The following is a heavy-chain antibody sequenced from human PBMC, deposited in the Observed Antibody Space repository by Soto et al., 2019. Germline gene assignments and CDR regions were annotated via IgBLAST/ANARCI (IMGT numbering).Heavy chain of an antibody. D-gene: IGHD6-13*01. CDR2: IIPILGIA. CDR3: ERALGYSSSPDSFDY. Sequence: QVQLVQSGAEVKKPGSSVKVSCKASGGTFSSYTISWVRQAPGQGLEWMGRIIPILGIANYAQKFQGRVTSTADKSTSTAHMELSSLRPEDTAVYYCERALGYSSSPDSFDYWGQVTIVTVSS. CDR1: GGTFSSYT. V-gene: IGHV1-69*02. J-gene: IGHJ4*02.